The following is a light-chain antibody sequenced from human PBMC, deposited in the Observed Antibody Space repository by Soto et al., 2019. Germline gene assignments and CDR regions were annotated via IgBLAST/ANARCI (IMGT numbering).Light chain of an antibody. J-gene: IGLJ1*01. V-gene: IGLV9-49*01. Sequence: QSVLTQPPSASASLGASVTLTCTLSSGYSNYKVDWFQQRPGKGPRFVMRVGIGGIVGSKGDGIPDRFSVLGSGLNRYLTIKNIQEEDESDYHCGADHGSGSNFAYVFGTGTKLTVL. CDR2: VGIGGIVG. CDR3: GADHGSGSNFAYV. CDR1: SGYSNYK.